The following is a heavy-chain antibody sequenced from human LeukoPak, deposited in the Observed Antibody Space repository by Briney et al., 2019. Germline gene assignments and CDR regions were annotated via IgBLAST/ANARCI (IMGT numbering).Heavy chain of an antibody. V-gene: IGHV3-53*01. CDR1: GFTVGSKY. CDR2: IYSGSST. D-gene: IGHD3-10*01. J-gene: IGHJ2*01. Sequence: GGSLRLSCAASGFTVGSKYMNWVRQAPGKGLEWVSIIYSGSSTYYADSVKGRFTVSRDESKNTLYLQMNSLRADDTAMYCCATVGDHYHWYLDLWGRGTLVSVSS. CDR3: ATVGDHYHWYLDL.